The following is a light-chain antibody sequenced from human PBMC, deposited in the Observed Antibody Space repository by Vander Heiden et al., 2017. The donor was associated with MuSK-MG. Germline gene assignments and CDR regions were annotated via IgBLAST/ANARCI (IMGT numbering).Light chain of an antibody. Sequence: EIVFTQSPATLSLSPGERATLSCRASQSVSRYFAWYQQKPGQAPRLLIYDASNRATGTPARFSGSGSGTDFTLTISSLEPEDFAVYYCQQRSNWPLTFGGGTKVEIK. V-gene: IGKV3-11*01. CDR3: QQRSNWPLT. CDR1: QSVSRY. CDR2: DAS. J-gene: IGKJ4*01.